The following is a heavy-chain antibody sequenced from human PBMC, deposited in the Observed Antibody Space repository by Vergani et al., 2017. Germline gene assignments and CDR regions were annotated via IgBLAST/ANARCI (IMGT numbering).Heavy chain of an antibody. V-gene: IGHV1-69*04. CDR3: ARSPPVSYGYSFRERRFDP. CDR2: IIPILGIA. CDR1: GGTFSSYA. Sequence: QVQLVQSGAEVKKPGASVKVSCKASGGTFSSYAISWVRQAPGQGLEWMGRIIPILGIANYAQKFQGRVTITADKSTSTAYMELSSLRSEDTAVYYCARSPPVSYGYSFRERRFDPWGQGTLVTVSS. J-gene: IGHJ5*02. D-gene: IGHD5-18*01.